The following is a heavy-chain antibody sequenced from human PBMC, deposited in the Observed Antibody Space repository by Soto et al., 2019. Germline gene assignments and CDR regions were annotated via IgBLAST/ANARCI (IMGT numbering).Heavy chain of an antibody. J-gene: IGHJ3*01. Sequence: QVQLVQSGAEVKKPGSSVKVSCKASGGSFRREAINWLRQAPGQGPEWMGNILPFFGTADYAKKFQGRVTVTADMSTTTVYMELNSLRVEDTAVYYCARRHEFGSNSDAFDVWGQGTTVIVSS. V-gene: IGHV1-69*14. CDR3: ARRHEFGSNSDAFDV. CDR1: GGSFRREA. CDR2: ILPFFGTA. D-gene: IGHD2-15*01.